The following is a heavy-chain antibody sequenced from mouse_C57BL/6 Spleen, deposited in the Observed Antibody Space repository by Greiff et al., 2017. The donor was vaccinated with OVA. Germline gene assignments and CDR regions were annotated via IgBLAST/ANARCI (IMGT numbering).Heavy chain of an antibody. CDR1: GYTFTSYW. CDR2: IHPNSGST. J-gene: IGHJ2*01. V-gene: IGHV1-64*01. D-gene: IGHD4-1*01. Sequence: QVQLQQPGAELVKPGASVKLSCKASGYTFTSYWMHWVKQRPGQGLEWIGMIHPNSGSTNYNEKFKSKATLTVDKSSSTAYMQRSSLTSEDAAVYDCAREEELGRPDYGGQGTTLTVSS. CDR3: AREEELGRPDY.